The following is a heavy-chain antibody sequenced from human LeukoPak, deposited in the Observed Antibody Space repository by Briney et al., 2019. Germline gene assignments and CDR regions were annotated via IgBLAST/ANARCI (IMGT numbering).Heavy chain of an antibody. CDR1: GFTFSDYY. J-gene: IGHJ3*02. Sequence: PGGSLRLSCAASGFTFSDYYMSWIRQAPGKGLEWVSYISSSGSTIYYADSVKGRFTISRDNAKNSLYLQMNSLRAEDTAVYYCARGFWPYYYDSSGSDAFDIWGQGTMVTVSS. CDR2: ISSSGSTI. CDR3: ARGFWPYYYDSSGSDAFDI. V-gene: IGHV3-11*01. D-gene: IGHD3-22*01.